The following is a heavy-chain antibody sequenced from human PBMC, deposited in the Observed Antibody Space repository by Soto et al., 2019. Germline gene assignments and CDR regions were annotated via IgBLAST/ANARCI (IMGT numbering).Heavy chain of an antibody. D-gene: IGHD3-10*01. CDR2: INHSAST. CDR1: GGSFSCYS. CDR3: ARSGGKAAKYNWFDP. J-gene: IGHJ5*02. Sequence: PSETRSRTWAAYGGSFSCYSWTWIRQPPGKGLEWIGDINHSASTNYNPSLKSRVIISVDMSKSQFSLKLSSVTAADTAVYYCARSGGKAAKYNWFDPWG. V-gene: IGHV4-34*01.